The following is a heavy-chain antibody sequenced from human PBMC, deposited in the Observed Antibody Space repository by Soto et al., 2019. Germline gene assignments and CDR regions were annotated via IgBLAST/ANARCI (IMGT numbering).Heavy chain of an antibody. CDR3: ARDDVVAQKFDY. Sequence: SETLSLTCTVSGGSINNGDYYWSWIRQPPEKGLEWIGYIYYSGSTYYNPSLKSRVTISVDTSMNQFSLNLNSVTAADTAVYYCARDDVVAQKFDYWGQGTLVTVSS. CDR1: GGSINNGDYY. V-gene: IGHV4-30-4*01. CDR2: IYYSGST. D-gene: IGHD2-15*01. J-gene: IGHJ4*02.